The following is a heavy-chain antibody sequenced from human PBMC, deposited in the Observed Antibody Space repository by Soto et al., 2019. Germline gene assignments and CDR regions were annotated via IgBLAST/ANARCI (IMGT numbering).Heavy chain of an antibody. Sequence: ASVKVSCKVSGYTLTELSMHWVRQAPGKGLEWMGGFDPEDGETIYAQKFQGRVTMTEDTSTDTAYMELSSLRSEDTAVYYCASSPIAYDFWSGYYTFDYWGQGTLVTVSS. CDR1: GYTLTELS. CDR3: ASSPIAYDFWSGYYTFDY. J-gene: IGHJ4*02. D-gene: IGHD3-3*01. V-gene: IGHV1-24*01. CDR2: FDPEDGET.